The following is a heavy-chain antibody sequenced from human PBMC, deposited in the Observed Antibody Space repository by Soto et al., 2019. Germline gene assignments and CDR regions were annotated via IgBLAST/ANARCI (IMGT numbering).Heavy chain of an antibody. D-gene: IGHD6-6*01. CDR3: AHRRSIAVQVDY. CDR1: GFTFSNVW. Sequence: PGGSLRLSCAASGFTFSNVWLSWVRQGPGKGLEWLGRIKSRTENETTDYASPARGRFIISRDDSKNMLYLQLNSLKSEDTGVYYCAHRRSIAVQVDYWGQGTLVTVSS. CDR2: IKSRTENETT. J-gene: IGHJ4*02. V-gene: IGHV3-15*01.